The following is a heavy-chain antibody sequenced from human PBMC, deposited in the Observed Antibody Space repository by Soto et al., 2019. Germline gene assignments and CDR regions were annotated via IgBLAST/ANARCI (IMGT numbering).Heavy chain of an antibody. J-gene: IGHJ4*02. CDR1: GFTFSAYS. CDR2: ITSGSTYI. Sequence: PGGSLRLSCVASGFTFSAYSMSWVRQAPGQGLEWVSSITSGSTYIYYTRSVEGRFTISRDDAKNSLHLQMNSLRAEDTAVYYCARDLLEGYGRARQPDYWGQGTLVTVSS. V-gene: IGHV3-21*06. D-gene: IGHD5-18*01. CDR3: ARDLLEGYGRARQPDY.